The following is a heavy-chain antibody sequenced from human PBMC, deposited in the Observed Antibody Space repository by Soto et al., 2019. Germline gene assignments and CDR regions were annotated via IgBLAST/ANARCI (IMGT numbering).Heavy chain of an antibody. J-gene: IGHJ6*03. CDR3: AKSPFGELLRSYYYYMDV. CDR1: GFTFSSYA. Sequence: GGSLRLSCAASGFTFSSYAMSWVRQAPGKGLEWVSAISGSGGSTYYADSVKGRFTISRDNSKNTLYLQMNSLRAEDTAVYYCAKSPFGELLRSYYYYMDVWGKGTTVTVSS. D-gene: IGHD3-10*01. V-gene: IGHV3-23*01. CDR2: ISGSGGST.